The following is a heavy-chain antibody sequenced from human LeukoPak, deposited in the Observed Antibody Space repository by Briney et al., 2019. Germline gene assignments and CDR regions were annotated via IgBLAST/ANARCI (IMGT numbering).Heavy chain of an antibody. J-gene: IGHJ4*02. CDR2: IYYNGNT. CDR1: GGSISSYY. Sequence: SETLSLTCTVSGGSISSYYWSWIRQPPGKGLEWIGYIYYNGNTNYNPSLKSRVSITVDTSKNHFSLRLSSVTAADTAVYYCASQYSSAWYYFDYWGQGALVTVSS. D-gene: IGHD6-19*01. CDR3: ASQYSSAWYYFDY. V-gene: IGHV4-59*01.